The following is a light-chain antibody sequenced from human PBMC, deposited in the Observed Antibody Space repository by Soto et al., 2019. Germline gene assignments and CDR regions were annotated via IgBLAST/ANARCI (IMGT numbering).Light chain of an antibody. CDR1: SSDVGGYNF. CDR3: SSYADGNNFYV. J-gene: IGLJ1*01. Sequence: QSVLTQPPSASGSPGQSVTISCTGTSSDVGGYNFVSWYQQHPGKAPKLMISEVVKRPSGVPDRFSGSKSGNTASLTVSGLQAEDEADYYCSSYADGNNFYVFGTGTKVTVL. CDR2: EVV. V-gene: IGLV2-8*01.